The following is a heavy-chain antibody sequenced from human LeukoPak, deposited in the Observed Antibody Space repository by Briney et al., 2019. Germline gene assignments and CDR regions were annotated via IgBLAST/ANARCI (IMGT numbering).Heavy chain of an antibody. CDR2: IYSNDDK. Sequence: SGPTLVKPTQTLTLTCTFSGFSLSTSAVGGGWIRQPPEKALEWLALIYSNDDKRYSPSLKRRVTINKDTSKNQVVLTMTNMDPADTATYYCAHIDTPRWSCISYLLDYWGQGTLVTVSS. CDR1: GFSLSTSAVG. D-gene: IGHD1-26*01. J-gene: IGHJ4*02. V-gene: IGHV2-5*01. CDR3: AHIDTPRWSCISYLLDY.